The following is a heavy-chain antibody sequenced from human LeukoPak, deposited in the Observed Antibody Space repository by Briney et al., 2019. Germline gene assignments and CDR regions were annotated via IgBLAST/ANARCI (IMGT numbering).Heavy chain of an antibody. V-gene: IGHV3-53*01. D-gene: IGHD6-6*01. CDR2: IYSGGST. J-gene: IGHJ1*01. CDR1: GFTVSSNY. Sequence: GGSLRLSCAASGFTVSSNYMSWVRQAPGKGLEWVSVIYSGGSTYYADSVKGRFTISRDKSKNTLYLQMNSLRAEDTAVYYCARGGAARLHFQNWGQGTLVTVSS. CDR3: ARGGAARLHFQN.